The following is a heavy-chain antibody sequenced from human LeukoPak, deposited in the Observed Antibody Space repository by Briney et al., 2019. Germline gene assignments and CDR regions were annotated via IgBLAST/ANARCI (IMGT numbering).Heavy chain of an antibody. Sequence: SETLSLTCSVSGASVTMGSYYWAWIRQPPGKGLEWIGTFHFSGSTYYNPSLKSRVTISVDTSKNSVSLMLRSVTAADTAVYFCARPFQDYDKGTFFYFFDFWGQGILVTVSS. D-gene: IGHD3-22*01. CDR1: GASVTMGSYY. CDR3: ARPFQDYDKGTFFYFFDF. CDR2: FHFSGST. J-gene: IGHJ4*02. V-gene: IGHV4-39*01.